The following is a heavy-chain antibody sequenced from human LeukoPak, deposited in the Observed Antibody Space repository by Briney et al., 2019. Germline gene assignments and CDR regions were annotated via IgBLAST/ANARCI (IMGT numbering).Heavy chain of an antibody. D-gene: IGHD3-22*01. Sequence: RQAPGXXXXWVSYISSSSSTIYYADPVKGRFTISRDNAKNSLYLQMNSLRAEDTAVYYCARGSTYYDSSGQVPFDYWGQGTLVTVSS. V-gene: IGHV3-48*01. J-gene: IGHJ4*02. CDR2: ISSSSSTI. CDR3: ARGSTYYDSSGQVPFDY.